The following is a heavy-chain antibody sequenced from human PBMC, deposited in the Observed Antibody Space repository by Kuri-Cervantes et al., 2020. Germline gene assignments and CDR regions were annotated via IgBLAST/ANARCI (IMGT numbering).Heavy chain of an antibody. Sequence: GESLKISCAASGFTFSSYGMHWVRQAPGKGLEWVAVISYDGSNKYYADSVKGRFTISRDNSKNTLYLQMNSLRAEDTAVYYCARELAVAGFDYWGQGTLVTVSS. V-gene: IGHV3-30*03. CDR2: ISYDGSNK. CDR1: GFTFSSYG. J-gene: IGHJ4*02. D-gene: IGHD6-19*01. CDR3: ARELAVAGFDY.